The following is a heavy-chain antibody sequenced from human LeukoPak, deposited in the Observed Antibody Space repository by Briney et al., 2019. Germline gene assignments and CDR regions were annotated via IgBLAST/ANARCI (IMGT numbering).Heavy chain of an antibody. CDR2: VLSHGNDQ. D-gene: IGHD3-10*01. CDR1: GFAFNSYA. J-gene: IGHJ6*03. Sequence: GGSLRLSCAASGFAFNSYAMKWVRQAPGKGLEWLAVVLSHGNDQYYADSVQGRFTVSRDNSKNTLYLQMDNLRVEDTAVYYCARVSKPGWFDYYYMDVWGNGTAVIVSS. V-gene: IGHV3-30*04. CDR3: ARVSKPGWFDYYYMDV.